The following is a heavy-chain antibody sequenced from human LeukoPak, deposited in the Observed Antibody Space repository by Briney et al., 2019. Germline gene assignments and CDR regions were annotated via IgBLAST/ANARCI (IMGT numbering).Heavy chain of an antibody. V-gene: IGHV1-18*01. CDR2: ISAYNGNT. J-gene: IGHJ6*02. CDR3: ARDHHRDHSSGYYLYYYYGMDV. CDR1: GYTFTSYG. D-gene: IGHD3-22*01. Sequence: GASVKVSCKASGYTFTSYGISWVRQAPGQGLEWMGWISAYNGNTNYAQKLQGRVTMTTDTSTSTAYMELRSLRSDDTAVYYCARDHHRDHSSGYYLYYYYGMDVWGQGTTVTVSS.